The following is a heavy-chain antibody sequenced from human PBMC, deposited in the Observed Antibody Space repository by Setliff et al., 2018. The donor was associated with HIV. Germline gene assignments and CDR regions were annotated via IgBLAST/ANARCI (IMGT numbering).Heavy chain of an antibody. V-gene: IGHV4-4*07. Sequence: PSETLSLTCTLSGGSFGDYHWSWIRQPAGRGLEWIGRIFRSGTTDYKFSLKSRVTISIDTSRNQFSLRLTSVTAEDTAVYYCVRDRHYSGLGSYGPWGPGTLVTVSS. D-gene: IGHD3-10*01. CDR1: GGSFGDYH. CDR3: VRDRHYSGLGSYGP. CDR2: IFRSGTT. J-gene: IGHJ5*02.